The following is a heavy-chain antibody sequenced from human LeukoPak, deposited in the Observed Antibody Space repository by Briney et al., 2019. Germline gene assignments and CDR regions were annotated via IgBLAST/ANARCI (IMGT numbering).Heavy chain of an antibody. Sequence: PGRSLRLSCAASGFTFSNCAMHWARQAPGKGLEWVAVISYDGSNKYYADSVKGRLTISRDNSKNTLYLQMNSLRTEDTAVYYCAKDFTLSYDYVWGSYPLPGWFDPWGQGTLVTVSS. CDR1: GFTFSNCA. V-gene: IGHV3-30-3*01. D-gene: IGHD3-16*01. J-gene: IGHJ5*02. CDR2: ISYDGSNK. CDR3: AKDFTLSYDYVWGSYPLPGWFDP.